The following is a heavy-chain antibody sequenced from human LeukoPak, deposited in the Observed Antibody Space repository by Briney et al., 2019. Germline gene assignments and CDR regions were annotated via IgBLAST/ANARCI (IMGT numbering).Heavy chain of an antibody. CDR2: IYSGGST. D-gene: IGHD3-22*01. CDR3: AKPLYYYDSSGYYY. Sequence: GGSLRLSCAASGFTVSSNYMSWVRQAPGKGLEWVSVIYSGGSTYYADSVKGRFTISRDNSKNTLYLQMNGLRAEDTAVYYCAKPLYYYDSSGYYYWGQGTLVTVSS. J-gene: IGHJ4*02. CDR1: GFTVSSNY. V-gene: IGHV3-66*04.